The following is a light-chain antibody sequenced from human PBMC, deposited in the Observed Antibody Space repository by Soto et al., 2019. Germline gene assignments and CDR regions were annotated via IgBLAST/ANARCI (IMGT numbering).Light chain of an antibody. Sequence: QSALTQPPSASGSPGQSVTISCTGTSSDVGGYNYVSWYQQHPGKAPKLMIYEVSNRPSGVPDRFSSSKSVNTASLTVSGLPTEDKAGYYCSSYAGSNNLVFGGGTKLTVL. CDR2: EVS. V-gene: IGLV2-8*01. CDR1: SSDVGGYNY. J-gene: IGLJ2*01. CDR3: SSYAGSNNLV.